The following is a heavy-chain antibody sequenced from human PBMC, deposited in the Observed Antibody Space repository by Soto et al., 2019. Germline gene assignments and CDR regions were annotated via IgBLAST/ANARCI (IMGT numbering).Heavy chain of an antibody. Sequence: QVQLQQWGAGLLKPSETLSLTCAVYGGSFSGYYWSWIRQPPGKGLEWIGEINHSGSTNYNPSLKSRVTRSVDTSKNQFALKLSSVTAADTAVYYWARAFPRPAPRAFDIWGQGTMVTVSS. CDR3: ARAFPRPAPRAFDI. D-gene: IGHD6-6*01. V-gene: IGHV4-34*01. CDR2: INHSGST. CDR1: GGSFSGYY. J-gene: IGHJ3*02.